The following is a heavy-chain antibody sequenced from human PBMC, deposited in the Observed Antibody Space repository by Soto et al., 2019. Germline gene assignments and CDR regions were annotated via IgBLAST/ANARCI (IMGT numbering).Heavy chain of an antibody. V-gene: IGHV3-9*01. CDR2: ISWKSGTI. CDR1: GFTFDDYA. J-gene: IGHJ4*02. D-gene: IGHD6-19*01. Sequence: SLRLSCVAPGFTFDDYAMHWVRQAPGKGLEWVSGISWKSGTIGYADSVKGRFIISRDNAKNSLYLQMNSLRPEDTALYYCAKGSYSSGWSYFDYWGQGTLVTVSS. CDR3: AKGSYSSGWSYFDY.